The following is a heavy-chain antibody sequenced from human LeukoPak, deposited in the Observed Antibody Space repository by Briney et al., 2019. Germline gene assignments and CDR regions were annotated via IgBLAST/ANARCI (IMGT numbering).Heavy chain of an antibody. CDR1: GFTFSSYA. CDR2: ISYDGSNK. D-gene: IGHD3-3*01. Sequence: GRSLRLSCAASGFTFSSYAMHWVRQAPGKGLEWVAVISYDGSNKYYADSVKGRFTISRDNSKNTLYLQMNSLRAEDTAVYYCATGVQHYDFWSGTATRMDVWGQGTTVTVSS. CDR3: ATGVQHYDFWSGTATRMDV. V-gene: IGHV3-30-3*01. J-gene: IGHJ6*02.